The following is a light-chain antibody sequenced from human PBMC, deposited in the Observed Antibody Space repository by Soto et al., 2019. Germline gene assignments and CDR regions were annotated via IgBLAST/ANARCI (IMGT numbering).Light chain of an antibody. Sequence: QSVLTQPASVSGSPGQSITISCTGTSSDVGGYNYVSWYQQHPGKAPKHMIYDVSNRPSGVSNRFSGSKSGNTASLTISGLQAEDEADYCCSSYTSSSTLDVFGTGTKLTVL. CDR2: DVS. V-gene: IGLV2-14*01. CDR3: SSYTSSSTLDV. CDR1: SSDVGGYNY. J-gene: IGLJ1*01.